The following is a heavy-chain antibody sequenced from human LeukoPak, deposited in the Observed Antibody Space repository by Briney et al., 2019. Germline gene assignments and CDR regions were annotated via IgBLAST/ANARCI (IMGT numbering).Heavy chain of an antibody. CDR1: GFTFSTYE. D-gene: IGHD6-13*01. CDR3: ATSQGSWPDYCDY. CDR2: ISSSGGTI. J-gene: IGHJ4*02. V-gene: IGHV3-48*03. Sequence: PGGSLRLSCAASGFTFSTYEMNWVRQAPGKGLEWVSYISSSGGTIHYSDSVKGRFTISRDNAKNSLFLQMNSLRAEDTAVYYCATSQGSWPDYCDYWGQGTLVTVSS.